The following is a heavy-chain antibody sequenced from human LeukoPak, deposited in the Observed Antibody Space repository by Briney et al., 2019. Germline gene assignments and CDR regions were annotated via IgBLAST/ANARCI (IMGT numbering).Heavy chain of an antibody. V-gene: IGHV3-33*01. Sequence: GRSLRLSCAVSGFTFSSYGMHWVRQAPGKGLEWVAVIWYDGSNKYYADSVKGRFTISRDNSKNTLYLQMNSLRAEDTAVYYCARDRREVLRYFDWSGSDAFDIWGQGTMVTVSS. J-gene: IGHJ3*02. CDR3: ARDRREVLRYFDWSGSDAFDI. CDR1: GFTFSSYG. D-gene: IGHD3-9*01. CDR2: IWYDGSNK.